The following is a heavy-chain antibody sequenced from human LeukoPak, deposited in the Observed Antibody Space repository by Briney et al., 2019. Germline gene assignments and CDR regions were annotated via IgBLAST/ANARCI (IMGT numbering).Heavy chain of an antibody. CDR2: FDPEDGET. J-gene: IGHJ4*02. Sequence: ASVKVSCKASGYTFTGYYMHWVRQAPGKGLEWMGGFDPEDGETIYAQKFQGRVTMTEDTSTDTAYMELSSLRSEDTAVYYCATDMITPRWGQGTLVTVSS. CDR1: GYTFTGYY. D-gene: IGHD3-16*01. CDR3: ATDMITPR. V-gene: IGHV1-24*01.